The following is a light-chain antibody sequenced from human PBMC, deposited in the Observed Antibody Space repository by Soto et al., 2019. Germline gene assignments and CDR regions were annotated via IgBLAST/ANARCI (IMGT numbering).Light chain of an antibody. CDR2: WAS. Sequence: DIVMTPTPDSLAVSLGERATINCKSSQSVLYSSNNKNYLAWYQQKPGQPPKLLIYWASTRESGVPDRFSGSGSGTDFTLTISSLQAEDVAVYYCQQYYSTPRPFGQGTKVDIK. J-gene: IGKJ1*01. CDR3: QQYYSTPRP. CDR1: QSVLYSSNNKNY. V-gene: IGKV4-1*01.